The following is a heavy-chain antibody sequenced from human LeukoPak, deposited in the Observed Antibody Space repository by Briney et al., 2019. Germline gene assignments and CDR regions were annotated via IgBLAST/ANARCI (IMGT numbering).Heavy chain of an antibody. Sequence: SETLSLTCTVSGGSISSYYWSWIRQPPGKGLEWIGYIYYSGSTNYNPSLKSRVTISVDTSKNQFSLKLSSVTAADTAVYYCARKRGSVTHFDYWGQGTLVTVSS. CDR2: IYYSGST. J-gene: IGHJ4*02. CDR3: ARKRGSVTHFDY. CDR1: GGSISSYY. D-gene: IGHD4-17*01. V-gene: IGHV4-59*01.